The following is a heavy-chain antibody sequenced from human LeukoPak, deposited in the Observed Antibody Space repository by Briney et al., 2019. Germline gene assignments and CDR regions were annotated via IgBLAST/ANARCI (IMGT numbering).Heavy chain of an antibody. V-gene: IGHV4-61*02. D-gene: IGHD3-10*01. CDR3: ATQYYYGSGSYYFAFDI. J-gene: IGHJ3*02. CDR1: GGSISSGSYY. Sequence: PSETLSLTCTVSGGSISSGSYYWRWLRQPAGKGLEWIGRIYTSGSTNYNPSLKSRVTISVDTSKNQFSLKLSSVTAADTAVYYCATQYYYGSGSYYFAFDIWGQGTMVTVSS. CDR2: IYTSGST.